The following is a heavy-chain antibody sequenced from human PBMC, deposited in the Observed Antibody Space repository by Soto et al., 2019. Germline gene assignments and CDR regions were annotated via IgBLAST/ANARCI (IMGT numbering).Heavy chain of an antibody. J-gene: IGHJ4*02. Sequence: EVQLVESGGGLVQPGRSLRLSCTASGFTFGDYAMNWFRQAPGKGLEWVGFIRSKAYGGTTENAASVKGRFTISRDESKSIAYLQMNSLKTEDTAVYYCTGDHRHLDYWGQGTLVTVSS. CDR2: IRSKAYGGTT. CDR1: GFTFGDYA. V-gene: IGHV3-49*03. CDR3: TGDHRHLDY.